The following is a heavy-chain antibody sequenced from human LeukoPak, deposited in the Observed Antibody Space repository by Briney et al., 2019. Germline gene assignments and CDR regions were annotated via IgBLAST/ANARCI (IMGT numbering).Heavy chain of an antibody. D-gene: IGHD5-12*01. CDR3: ARDRVATMKLDAFDI. CDR1: GGSISSSSYY. CDR2: IYYSGST. V-gene: IGHV4-39*02. J-gene: IGHJ3*02. Sequence: SETLSLTCTVSGGSISSSSYYWGWIRQPPGKGLEWIGSIYYSGSTYYNPSLKSRVTISVDTSKNQFSLKLSSVTAADTAVYYCARDRVATMKLDAFDIWGQGTMVTVSS.